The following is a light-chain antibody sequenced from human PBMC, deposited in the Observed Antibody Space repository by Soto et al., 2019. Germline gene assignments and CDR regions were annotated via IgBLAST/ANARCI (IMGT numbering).Light chain of an antibody. J-gene: IGLJ2*01. CDR2: DVT. CDR1: SSDVGDFNY. Sequence: QSALTQPASVSGSPGRSVTISCTGTSSDVGDFNYVSWYQHLPGRAPKLIIYDVTNRPSGISYGFSASKSGRTASLTISGLQAEDEAYYYCSSYSSSTTHVVFGGGTKLTVL. CDR3: SSYSSSTTHVV. V-gene: IGLV2-14*03.